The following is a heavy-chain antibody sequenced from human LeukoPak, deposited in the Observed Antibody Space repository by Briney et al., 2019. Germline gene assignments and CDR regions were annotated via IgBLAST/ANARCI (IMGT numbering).Heavy chain of an antibody. D-gene: IGHD1-26*01. CDR2: IYSGGST. V-gene: IGHV3-66*01. CDR3: AKDGLKLQKYYFDY. Sequence: GGSLRLSCAASGFTVSSNYMSWVRQAPGKGLEWVSVIYSGGSTYYADSVKGRFTISRDNSKNTLYLQMNSLRAEDTAVYYCAKDGLKLQKYYFDYWGQGTLVTVSS. J-gene: IGHJ4*02. CDR1: GFTVSSNY.